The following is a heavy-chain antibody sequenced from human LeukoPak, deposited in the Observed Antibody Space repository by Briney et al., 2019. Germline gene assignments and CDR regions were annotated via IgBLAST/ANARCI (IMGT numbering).Heavy chain of an antibody. CDR3: ARVPRIAVAGRPFDY. CDR2: INHSGST. CDR1: GGSFSGYY. D-gene: IGHD6-19*01. J-gene: IGHJ4*02. Sequence: PSETLSLTCAVYGGSFSGYYWSWIRQPPGKGLEWIGEINHSGSTNYNPSLKSRVTISVDTSKNQFSLELSSVTAADTAVYYCARVPRIAVAGRPFDYWGQGTLVTVSS. V-gene: IGHV4-34*01.